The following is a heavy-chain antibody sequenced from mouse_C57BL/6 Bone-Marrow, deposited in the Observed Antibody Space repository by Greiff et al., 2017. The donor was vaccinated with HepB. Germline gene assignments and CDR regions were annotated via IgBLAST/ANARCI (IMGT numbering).Heavy chain of an antibody. CDR1: GYTFTSYW. J-gene: IGHJ1*03. V-gene: IGHV1-52*01. CDR3: ARSVAYYSNPWYFDV. CDR2: IDPSDSET. Sequence: QVQLQQPGAELVRPGSSVKLSCKASGYTFTSYWMHWVKQRPIQGLEWIGNIDPSDSETHYNQKFKDKATLTVDKSSSTAYMQLSSLTSEDSAVYYCARSVAYYSNPWYFDVWGTGTTVTVSS. D-gene: IGHD2-5*01.